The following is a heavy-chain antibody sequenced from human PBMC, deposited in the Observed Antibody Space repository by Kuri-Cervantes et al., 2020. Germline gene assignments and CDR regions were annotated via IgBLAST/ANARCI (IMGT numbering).Heavy chain of an antibody. CDR1: GYTFTSHD. Sequence: ASVKVSCKASGYTFTSHDINWVRQATGQGLEWMGYINPYSGSAVYAQKFQGRITMTTDTSISTAYMELSRLRSDDTAVYYCAREGPNVGMDVWGQGTTVTVSS. J-gene: IGHJ6*02. CDR3: AREGPNVGMDV. CDR2: INPYSGSA. V-gene: IGHV1-8*01.